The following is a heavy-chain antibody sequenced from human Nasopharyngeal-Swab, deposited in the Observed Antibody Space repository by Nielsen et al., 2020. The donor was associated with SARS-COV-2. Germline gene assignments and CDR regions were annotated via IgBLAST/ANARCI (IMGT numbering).Heavy chain of an antibody. Sequence: GGSLRLSCAASGFIFSNYGMHWVRQAPGKGLEWVAVIWYDGNKQHYGDSVKGRFTISRDNSKNMLYLEVNSVKAEDTAVYYCAREEGYCSSTVCYSGYLQHWGQGTLIAVSS. CDR2: IWYDGNKQ. D-gene: IGHD2-2*01. J-gene: IGHJ1*01. CDR1: GFIFSNYG. V-gene: IGHV3-33*01. CDR3: AREEGYCSSTVCYSGYLQH.